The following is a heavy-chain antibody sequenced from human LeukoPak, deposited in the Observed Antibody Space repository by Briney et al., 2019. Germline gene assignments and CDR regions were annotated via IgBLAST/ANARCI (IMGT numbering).Heavy chain of an antibody. CDR1: GGSFSGYY. CDR3: ARGLASGYPPISFDY. J-gene: IGHJ4*02. CDR2: IIDTGST. D-gene: IGHD3-3*01. V-gene: IGHV4-34*12. Sequence: PSETLSLTCAVYGGSFSGYYWTWIRQPPGKGLEWIGEIIDTGSTKYNSSLKSRVTISVDTSKNQFSLSLDSVTAADTAVYYCARGLASGYPPISFDYWGQGTLVTVSS.